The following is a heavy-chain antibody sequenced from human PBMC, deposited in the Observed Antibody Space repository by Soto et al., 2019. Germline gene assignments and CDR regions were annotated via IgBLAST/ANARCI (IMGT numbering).Heavy chain of an antibody. CDR1: GGSISSGGYS. J-gene: IGHJ4*02. CDR2: IYHSGST. V-gene: IGHV4-30-2*01. Sequence: SETPSLTCAVSGGSISSGGYSCSWILHPPGKGLEWIGYIYHSGSTYYNPSLKSRVTISVDRSKNQFSLKLSSVTAADTAVYYCASGQQLVRNYWGQGTLVTVSS. D-gene: IGHD6-13*01. CDR3: ASGQQLVRNY.